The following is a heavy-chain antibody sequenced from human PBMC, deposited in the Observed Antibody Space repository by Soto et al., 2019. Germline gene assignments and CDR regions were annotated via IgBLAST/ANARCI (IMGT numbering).Heavy chain of an antibody. D-gene: IGHD2-15*01. CDR2: IYYSGST. Sequence: QLQLQESGPGLVKPSETLSLTCTVSGGSISSSSYYWGWIRQPPGKGLEWIGTIYYSGSTYYNPSLKSRVTISVDTSKNQFSLKLSSVTAADTAVYYCAVVVAATMDYWGQGTLVTVSS. CDR1: GGSISSSSYY. CDR3: AVVVAATMDY. V-gene: IGHV4-39*01. J-gene: IGHJ4*02.